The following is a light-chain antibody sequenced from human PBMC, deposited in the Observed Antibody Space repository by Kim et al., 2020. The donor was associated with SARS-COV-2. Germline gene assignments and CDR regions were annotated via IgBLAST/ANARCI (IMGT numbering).Light chain of an antibody. CDR2: EDS. J-gene: IGLJ2*01. V-gene: IGLV3-1*01. CDR1: KLGDKY. Sequence: SYELTQPPSVSVSPGQTAYITCSGDKLGDKYACWYQQRPGQSPVLVIHEDSQLPSGIPERFSGSKSGDTATLTIGGAQAMDEADYYCQAWDSTTVIFGGGTQLTVL. CDR3: QAWDSTTVI.